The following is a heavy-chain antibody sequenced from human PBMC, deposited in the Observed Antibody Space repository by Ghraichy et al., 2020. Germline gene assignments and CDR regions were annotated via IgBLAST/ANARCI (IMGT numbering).Heavy chain of an antibody. D-gene: IGHD5-12*01. J-gene: IGHJ5*01. CDR3: AKSGSGYSGFWGS. CDR1: GFTFSTYT. V-gene: IGHV3-23*01. CDR2: ISGSGGNT. Sequence: LTCTASGFTFSTYTMSWVRQAPGKGLDWVSSISGSGGNTFYAQAVKGRFTISRDNSKNTLSLQMKSLRAEDTAVYYCAKSGSGYSGFWGSWGNGTLVTVSS.